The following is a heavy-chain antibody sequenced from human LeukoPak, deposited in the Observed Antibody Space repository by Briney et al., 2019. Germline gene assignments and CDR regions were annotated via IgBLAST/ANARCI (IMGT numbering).Heavy chain of an antibody. CDR1: GFTFSNHA. CDR2: ISDGGGRT. CDR3: ARAITPSYSGYEVDY. Sequence: PGGSLRLSCAASGFTFSNHAMTWVRQAPGRGLEWVSSISDGGGRTYYADSVKGRFTISRDNSKNTLYLQMNSLRAEDTAVYYCARAITPSYSGYEVDYWGQGTLVTVSS. V-gene: IGHV3-23*01. D-gene: IGHD5-12*01. J-gene: IGHJ4*02.